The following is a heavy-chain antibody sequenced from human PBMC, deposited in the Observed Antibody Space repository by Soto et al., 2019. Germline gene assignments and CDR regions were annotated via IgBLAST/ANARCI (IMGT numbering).Heavy chain of an antibody. D-gene: IGHD3-16*01. CDR2: MNPNNGNT. CDR1: GYTFTSYD. CDR3: ARELTSRAVDY. V-gene: IGHV1-8*01. Sequence: QVQLVQSGAEVKKPGASVKVSCKASGYTFTSYDINWVRQATGQGLEWMGWMNPNNGNTGYAQRFQGRVTMTTNTSISTAYMELNSLRSEDTAVYYCARELTSRAVDYWGQGTLVTVSS. J-gene: IGHJ4*02.